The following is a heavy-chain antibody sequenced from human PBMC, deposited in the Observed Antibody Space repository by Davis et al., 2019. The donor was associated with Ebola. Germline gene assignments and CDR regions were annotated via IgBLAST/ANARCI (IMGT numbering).Heavy chain of an antibody. CDR1: GFTFSSYA. V-gene: IGHV3-33*06. D-gene: IGHD6-13*01. Sequence: GESLKISCAASGFTFSSYAMHWVRQAPGKGLEWVAVIWYDGTNKYYADSVKGRFTISRDNSKNTLYLQMNSLRAEDTAVYFCAKEYSSSLYYFDYWGQGTLVTVSS. J-gene: IGHJ4*02. CDR2: IWYDGTNK. CDR3: AKEYSSSLYYFDY.